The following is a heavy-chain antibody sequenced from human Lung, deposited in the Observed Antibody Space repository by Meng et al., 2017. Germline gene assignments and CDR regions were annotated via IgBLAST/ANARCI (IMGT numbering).Heavy chain of an antibody. CDR1: GSFLTLCT. CDR2: NNTTTGNP. V-gene: IGHV7-4-1*02. CDR3: AKAKYGEISWHDS. Sequence: QGRGVDSALGLTGRGAPVMLRCHRPGSFLTLCTVTWTRQAAGHGREWMGWNNTTTGNPTHAQAFTARFVSPPRPSDNPSYLHISCLAAADTAVYYCAKAKYGEISWHDSWGQGTLVTVFS. J-gene: IGHJ5*01. D-gene: IGHD4/OR15-4a*01.